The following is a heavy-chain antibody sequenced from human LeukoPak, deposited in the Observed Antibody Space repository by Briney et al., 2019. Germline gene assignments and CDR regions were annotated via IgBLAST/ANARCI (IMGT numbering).Heavy chain of an antibody. J-gene: IGHJ4*02. CDR3: ARHESAVGPLFH. V-gene: IGHV4-59*08. CDR1: GGTISRYY. Sequence: SESLSLTCTVSGGTISRYYWSWIRQSPGKGLEWIGYIYSTGSTNSSPSLKSRVTISVDTSKNQFSLILRSVTAADTAMYYCARHESAVGPLFHWGQGVLVTGSS. D-gene: IGHD1-26*01. CDR2: IYSTGST.